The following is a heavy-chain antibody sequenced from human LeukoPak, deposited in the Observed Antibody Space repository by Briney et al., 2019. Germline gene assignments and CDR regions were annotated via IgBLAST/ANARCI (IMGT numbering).Heavy chain of an antibody. V-gene: IGHV3-23*01. Sequence: GGSLRLSCAASGFTFAGYAMSWVRQGPGKGLEWGSDISGGGDTTYYADSVKGRFTISRDNSKNTLYLQMNSLRAEDTAVYYCAKGRLVPAALLDYWGQGTLVTVSS. D-gene: IGHD2-2*01. CDR3: AKGRLVPAALLDY. CDR1: GFTFAGYA. CDR2: ISGGGDTT. J-gene: IGHJ4*02.